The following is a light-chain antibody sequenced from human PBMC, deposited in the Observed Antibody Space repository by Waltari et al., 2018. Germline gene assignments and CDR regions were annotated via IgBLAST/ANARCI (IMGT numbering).Light chain of an antibody. Sequence: QSVLTQPPSVSAAPGQKVTISYSGSSSNIGSNSVSWYQQLPGTAPRLLIYDNDKRPSGIPDRFSGSKSGTSATLGITGLQTGDEAFYYCGTWDSTLRVGRVFGGGTMLTVL. CDR2: DND. CDR3: GTWDSTLRVGRV. CDR1: SSNIGSNS. J-gene: IGLJ3*02. V-gene: IGLV1-51*01.